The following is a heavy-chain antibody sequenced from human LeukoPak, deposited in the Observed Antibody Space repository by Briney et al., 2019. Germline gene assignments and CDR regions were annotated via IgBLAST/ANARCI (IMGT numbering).Heavy chain of an antibody. CDR2: IYSGGNT. Sequence: GGSLRLSCIASGLTVSSNYMSWVRQAPGKGLEWVSVIYSGGNTYYADSVKGRFTVSRDNSKNTVFLQMNTLRAEDTAVYYCAKYQLLNNNYWRDAFDFWGQGTMVTVSS. CDR3: AKYQLLNNNYWRDAFDF. J-gene: IGHJ3*01. V-gene: IGHV3-66*01. D-gene: IGHD1-1*01. CDR1: GLTVSSNY.